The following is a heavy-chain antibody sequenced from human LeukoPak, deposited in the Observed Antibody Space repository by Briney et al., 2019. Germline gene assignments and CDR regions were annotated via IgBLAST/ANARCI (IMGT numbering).Heavy chain of an antibody. D-gene: IGHD3-22*01. V-gene: IGHV4-38-2*01. CDR3: AKISEYYYDSSGYSWYFQH. Sequence: SETLSLTCAVSGYSISSGYYWGWIRQPPGKGLEWIGSIYHSGSTYYNPSLKSRVTISVDTSKNQFSLKLSSVTAADTAVYYCAKISEYYYDSSGYSWYFQHWGQGTLVTVSS. J-gene: IGHJ1*01. CDR2: IYHSGST. CDR1: GYSISSGYY.